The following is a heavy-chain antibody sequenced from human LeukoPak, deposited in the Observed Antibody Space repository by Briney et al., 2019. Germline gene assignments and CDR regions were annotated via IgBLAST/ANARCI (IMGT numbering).Heavy chain of an antibody. D-gene: IGHD5-18*01. V-gene: IGHV3-7*01. CDR1: GFTFSSYW. Sequence: GGSLRLSCGASGFTFSSYWMSWVRQAPGKGLEWVANIKQDGSEKYYVDPVKGRFTISRDNAKNSLYLQTNSLRAEDTAVYYCAGPYSYGSEYWGQGTLVTVSS. CDR2: IKQDGSEK. CDR3: AGPYSYGSEY. J-gene: IGHJ4*02.